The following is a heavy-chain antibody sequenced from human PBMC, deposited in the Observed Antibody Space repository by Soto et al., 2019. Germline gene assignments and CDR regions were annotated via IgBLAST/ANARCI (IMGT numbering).Heavy chain of an antibody. D-gene: IGHD6-13*01. V-gene: IGHV3-23*01. J-gene: IGHJ1*01. Sequence: EVQLLESGGGLVQPEGSLRLSCEASGFTFSSYAMSWVRQAPGKGLEWVSGISGGGSTTYYADSVKGRFTISRDNSKNTLYLQANSVRAEDTAVYYCARDQAAGGTISRYFQDWGQGTLVTVSS. CDR2: ISGGGSTT. CDR1: GFTFSSYA. CDR3: ARDQAAGGTISRYFQD.